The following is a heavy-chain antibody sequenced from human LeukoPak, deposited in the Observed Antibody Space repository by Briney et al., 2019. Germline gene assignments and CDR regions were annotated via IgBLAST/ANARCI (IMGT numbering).Heavy chain of an antibody. CDR3: ARDRTTVTTFDY. Sequence: GGSLRLSCAASRFTFSTYTMNWVRQAPGKGLEWVSSISSSSSYIYCADSVKGRFTISRDNAKNSLYLQMNTLRAEDTAVYYCARDRTTVTTFDYWGQGTLVTVSS. D-gene: IGHD4-17*01. CDR2: ISSSSSYI. CDR1: RFTFSTYT. J-gene: IGHJ4*02. V-gene: IGHV3-21*01.